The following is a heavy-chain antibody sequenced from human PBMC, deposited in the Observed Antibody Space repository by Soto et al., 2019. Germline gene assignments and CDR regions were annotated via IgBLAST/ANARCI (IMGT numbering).Heavy chain of an antibody. Sequence: SETLSLTCAAYGGSFSAYYLTWIRQPPGKGLEWSGEIKHSATTTHNPALKSRVTMSVDTSKNQFSLNLTSVTAEDTAVYYCARYIRDPTVFYLDLWGQG. CDR2: IKHSATT. D-gene: IGHD1-26*01. CDR3: ARYIRDPTVFYLDL. J-gene: IGHJ4*02. CDR1: GGSFSAYY. V-gene: IGHV4-34*10.